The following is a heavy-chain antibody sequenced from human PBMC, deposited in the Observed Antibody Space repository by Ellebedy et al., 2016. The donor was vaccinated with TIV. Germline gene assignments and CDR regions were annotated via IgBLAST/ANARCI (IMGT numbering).Heavy chain of an antibody. CDR1: GGSISSGDYY. V-gene: IGHV4-30-4*01. CDR2: IYYSGST. J-gene: IGHJ4*02. Sequence: MPSETLSLTCTVSGGSISSGDYYWSWIRQPPGKGLEWIGYIYYSGSTYYNPSLKSRVTISVDTSKNQFSLKLSSVTAADTAVYYCARHDSSGYYYDYWGQGTLVTVSS. D-gene: IGHD3-22*01. CDR3: ARHDSSGYYYDY.